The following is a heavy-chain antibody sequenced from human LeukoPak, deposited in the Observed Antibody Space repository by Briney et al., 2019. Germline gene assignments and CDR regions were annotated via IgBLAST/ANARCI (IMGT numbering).Heavy chain of an antibody. CDR3: ARAEYGGNSYDY. J-gene: IGHJ4*02. V-gene: IGHV3-53*01. CDR1: GFTVSSNY. CDR2: IYSGGST. Sequence: PGGSLRLSCAASGFTVSSNYMSWVRQAPGKGLEWVSVIYSGGSTYYADSMKGRFTISRDNSKNTLYLQMNSLRAEDTAVYYCARAEYGGNSYDYWGQGTLVTVSS. D-gene: IGHD4-23*01.